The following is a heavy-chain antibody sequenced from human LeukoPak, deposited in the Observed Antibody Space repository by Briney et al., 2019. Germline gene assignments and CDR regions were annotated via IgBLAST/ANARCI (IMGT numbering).Heavy chain of an antibody. D-gene: IGHD2-15*01. V-gene: IGHV3-7*01. CDR2: IKQDGSEK. CDR3: ARGYCSGGSCYSIAY. J-gene: IGHJ4*02. Sequence: GSLRLSCAASGFTFSSYWMSWVRQAPGKGLEWVANIKQDGSEKYYVDSVKGRFTISRDNAKNSLYLQMNSLRAEDTAVYYCARGYCSGGSCYSIAYWGQGTLVTVSS. CDR1: GFTFSSYW.